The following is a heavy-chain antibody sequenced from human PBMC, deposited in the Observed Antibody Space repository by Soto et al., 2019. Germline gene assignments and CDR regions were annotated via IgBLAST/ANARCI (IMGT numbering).Heavy chain of an antibody. CDR3: ATDHGGVITFNYYYGLDV. CDR1: GLTFTNAW. V-gene: IGHV3-15*07. D-gene: IGHD3-16*02. J-gene: IGHJ6*02. Sequence: GSLRLSCAASGLTFTNAWMGWVRQAPGKGLEWVGRIKSKSDGGTTAYAAPVKGRFTISRDDSENTLYLQMNSLKIEDTAVYYCATDHGGVITFNYYYGLDVWGQGTTVTVSS. CDR2: IKSKSDGGTT.